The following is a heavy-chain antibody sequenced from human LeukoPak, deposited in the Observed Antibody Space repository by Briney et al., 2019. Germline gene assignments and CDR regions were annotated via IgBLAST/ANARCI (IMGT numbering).Heavy chain of an antibody. D-gene: IGHD6-6*01. CDR2: PSGPGGSS. J-gene: IGHJ4*02. CDR1: GVTFSSYT. V-gene: IGHV3-23*01. Sequence: GGSLRLSCAASGVTFSSYTMSCVRQAPREGLGWVSAPSGPGGSSDYANSVKGRFTISRDNSKNNLYLQMNSLRAEDTAIYYCAKKVGLVSAPLYYFDLWGQGTLVTVSS. CDR3: AKKVGLVSAPLYYFDL.